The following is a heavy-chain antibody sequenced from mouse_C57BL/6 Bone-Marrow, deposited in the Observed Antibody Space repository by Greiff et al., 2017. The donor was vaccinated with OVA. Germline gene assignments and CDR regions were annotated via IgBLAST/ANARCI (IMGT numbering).Heavy chain of an antibody. V-gene: IGHV14-4*01. Sequence: VQLQQSGAELVRPGASVKLSCTASGFNIKDAYMHWVKQRPEQGLEWIGWIVPENGDTEYASKFQGKATITADTSSNTAYLQLSSLTSEDTAVYYCTGDWFADWGQGTRVTVSA. J-gene: IGHJ3*01. CDR1: GFNIKDAY. CDR2: IVPENGDT. CDR3: TGDWFAD.